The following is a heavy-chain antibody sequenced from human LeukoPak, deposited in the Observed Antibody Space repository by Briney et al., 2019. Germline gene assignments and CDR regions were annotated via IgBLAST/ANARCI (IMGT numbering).Heavy chain of an antibody. D-gene: IGHD6-6*01. V-gene: IGHV4-34*01. CDR3: ARGNPGIAARPRRDYLDY. J-gene: IGHJ4*02. CDR2: INHSGST. Sequence: KPSETLSLTCAVYGGSFSGYYWSWIRQPPGKGLEWIGEINHSGSTNYNPSLKSRVTISVDTSKNQFSLKLSSVTAADTVVYYCARGNPGIAARPRRDYLDYWGQGTLVTVSS. CDR1: GGSFSGYY.